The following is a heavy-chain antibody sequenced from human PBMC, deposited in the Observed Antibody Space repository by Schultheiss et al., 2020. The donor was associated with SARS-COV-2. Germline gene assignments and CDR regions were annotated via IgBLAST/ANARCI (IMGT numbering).Heavy chain of an antibody. D-gene: IGHD3-3*01. J-gene: IGHJ6*03. Sequence: SETLSLTCTVSGGSISSYYWSWIRQPPGKGLEWIGEINHSGSTNYNPSLKSRVTISVDTSKNQFSLKLSSVTAADTAVYYCARAGTEITIFGVVTPFYYYYYMDVWGKGTTVTVSS. CDR2: INHSGST. CDR3: ARAGTEITIFGVVTPFYYYYYMDV. CDR1: GGSISSYY. V-gene: IGHV4-34*01.